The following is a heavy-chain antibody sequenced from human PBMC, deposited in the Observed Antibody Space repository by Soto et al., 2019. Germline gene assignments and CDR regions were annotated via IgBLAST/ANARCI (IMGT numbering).Heavy chain of an antibody. CDR3: ATRPLLPGAP. D-gene: IGHD3-22*01. CDR1: GFTFSSND. CDR2: IYSSGST. V-gene: IGHV3-53*01. J-gene: IGHJ3*01. Sequence: EVQLVESGGGLIQPGGSLRLSCAASGFTFSSNDMNWVRQAPGKGLEWVSLIYSSGSTSYADSVKGRFTISRDNSKNTLYLQMSSLRAEATAVYYCATRPLLPGAPWGQGTIVTVSS.